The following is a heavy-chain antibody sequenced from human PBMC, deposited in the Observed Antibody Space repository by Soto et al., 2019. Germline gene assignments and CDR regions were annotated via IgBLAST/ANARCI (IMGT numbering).Heavy chain of an antibody. CDR2: INPYNGNT. J-gene: IGHJ4*02. D-gene: IGHD6-13*01. CDR1: GYTFTSYG. CDR3: AGVAVAIAAQRVWPY. V-gene: IGHV1-18*01. Sequence: ASVKVSCKASGYTFTSYGISWVRQAPGQGLEWMAWINPYNGNTKYAEKFLGRVTVTTDTSTATAYMGVRSLTSDDTTVFYCAGVAVAIAAQRVWPYWGQGTPVTVSS.